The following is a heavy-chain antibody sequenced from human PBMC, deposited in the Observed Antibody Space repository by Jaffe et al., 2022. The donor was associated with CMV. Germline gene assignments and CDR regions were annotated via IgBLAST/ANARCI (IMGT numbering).Heavy chain of an antibody. Sequence: QLQLQESGPRLVKPSETLSLTCTVSGGSINNNNYYWGWIRQPPGKGLEWIGSIYYSGNTYFNPSLGSRVTISVDTSKNQFSLRLRSVTAADTAMYYCARHWSDGYSFGPFDYWGQGTLVTVSS. V-gene: IGHV4-39*01. J-gene: IGHJ4*02. CDR3: ARHWSDGYSFGPFDY. CDR2: IYYSGNT. D-gene: IGHD5-18*01. CDR1: GGSINNNNYY.